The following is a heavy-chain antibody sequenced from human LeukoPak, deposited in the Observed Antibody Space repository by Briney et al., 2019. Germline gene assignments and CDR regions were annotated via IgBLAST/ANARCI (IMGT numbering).Heavy chain of an antibody. CDR1: GGSISSSSYY. CDR3: AGDELQWPNSSDAFDI. J-gene: IGHJ3*02. CDR2: IYYSGST. D-gene: IGHD6-19*01. Sequence: SSETLSLTCTVSGGSISSSSYYWGWIRQPPGRGLEWIGSIYYSGSTYYNPSLKSRVTISVDTSKNQFSLKLSSVTAADTAVYYCAGDELQWPNSSDAFDIWGEGTMVTVSS. V-gene: IGHV4-39*07.